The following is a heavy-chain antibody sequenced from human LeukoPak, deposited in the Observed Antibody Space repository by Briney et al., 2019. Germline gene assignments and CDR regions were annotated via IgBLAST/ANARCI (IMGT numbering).Heavy chain of an antibody. Sequence: PGGSLRLSCAASGFTFSAYWMHWVRQAPGKGLVWVSRLNTDRSDTRYADSVQGRFTISRDNAKNTLYLQMNSLRAEDTAVYYCARSEAVAWSFDLWGRGTLVTVSS. CDR2: LNTDRSDT. D-gene: IGHD6-19*01. J-gene: IGHJ2*01. CDR1: GFTFSAYW. V-gene: IGHV3-74*01. CDR3: ARSEAVAWSFDL.